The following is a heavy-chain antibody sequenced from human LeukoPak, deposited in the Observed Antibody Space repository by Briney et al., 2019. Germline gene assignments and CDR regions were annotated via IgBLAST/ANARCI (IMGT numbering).Heavy chain of an antibody. J-gene: IGHJ4*02. CDR3: ARLRYGDYVDY. V-gene: IGHV4-34*01. CDR1: GGSFSGYY. D-gene: IGHD4-17*01. CDR2: INHSGST. Sequence: SETLSLTCAVYGGSFSGYYWSWIRQPPGKGLEWIGEINHSGSTNYNPSLKSRVTISVDTSKNQFSLKLSSVTAADTAVYYCARLRYGDYVDYWGQGTLVIVSS.